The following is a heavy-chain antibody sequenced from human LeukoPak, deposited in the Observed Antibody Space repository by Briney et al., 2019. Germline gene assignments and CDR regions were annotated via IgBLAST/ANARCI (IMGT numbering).Heavy chain of an antibody. J-gene: IGHJ4*02. D-gene: IGHD3-3*01. V-gene: IGHV4-59*01. Sequence: SETLSLTCTVSGGSISSYYWSWIRQPPGKGLEWIGYIYYSGSTNYNPSLKSRVTISVDTSKNQFSLKLTSVTSADTAVYYCARGDITILGVANYWGQGTMVTVSS. CDR3: ARGDITILGVANY. CDR1: GGSISSYY. CDR2: IYYSGST.